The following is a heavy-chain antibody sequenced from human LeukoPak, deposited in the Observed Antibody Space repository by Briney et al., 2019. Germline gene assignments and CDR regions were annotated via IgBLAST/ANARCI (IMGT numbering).Heavy chain of an antibody. CDR2: ISYDGREK. CDR1: GFTFSAYG. V-gene: IGHV3-30*18. J-gene: IGHJ6*02. CDR3: AKSFAVTTHSYYGIDV. D-gene: IGHD4-17*01. Sequence: GGSLRLSCAASGFTFSAYGMHWARQAPGKGLEGVAIISYDGREKYYADSVKGRFTISRNSSINTVHLQMNSLGLEDTAVYYCAKSFAVTTHSYYGIDVWGQGTTVTVSS.